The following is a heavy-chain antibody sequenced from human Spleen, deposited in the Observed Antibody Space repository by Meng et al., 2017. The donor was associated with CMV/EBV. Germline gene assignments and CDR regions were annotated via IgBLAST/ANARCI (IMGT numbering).Heavy chain of an antibody. D-gene: IGHD6-19*01. CDR1: GRSFGGYY. V-gene: IGHV4-34*01. Sequence: YGRSFGGYYLSWIRQPPGKGLEWIGEINHSRSTNYNPSLKSRVTISVDTSKNQFSLKLSSVTAADTAVYYCARDRPGHIAVAGTRFDLWGRGTLVTVSS. CDR3: ARDRPGHIAVAGTRFDL. J-gene: IGHJ2*01. CDR2: INHSRST.